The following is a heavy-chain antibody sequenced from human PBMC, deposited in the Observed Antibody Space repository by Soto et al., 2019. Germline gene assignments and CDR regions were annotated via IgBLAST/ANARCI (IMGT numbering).Heavy chain of an antibody. CDR2: IYPGDSDT. J-gene: IGHJ4*02. D-gene: IGHD6-19*01. CDR3: ARRANSSGWIGFDY. CDR1: GYIFTSYW. Sequence: GESLKISCKGSGYIFTSYWIGWLRQMPGKGLEWMGIIYPGDSDTRYSPSFQGQVTISADKSVSTAYLQWSSLKASDTAMYYCARRANSSGWIGFDYWGQGTLVTVSS. V-gene: IGHV5-51*01.